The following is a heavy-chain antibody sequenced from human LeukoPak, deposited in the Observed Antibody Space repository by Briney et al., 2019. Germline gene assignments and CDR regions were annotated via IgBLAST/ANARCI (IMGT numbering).Heavy chain of an antibody. J-gene: IGHJ4*02. CDR3: ARLEAFYDTIVY. CDR2: ISSSGSTI. D-gene: IGHD5/OR15-5a*01. Sequence: SLRLSCAASGLTFSSYEMNWVRQAPGKGLEWVSYISSSGSTIYYADSVKGRFTISRDNAKNSLYLQMNSLRAEDTAVYYCARLEAFYDTIVYWGQGTLVTVSS. CDR1: GLTFSSYE. V-gene: IGHV3-48*03.